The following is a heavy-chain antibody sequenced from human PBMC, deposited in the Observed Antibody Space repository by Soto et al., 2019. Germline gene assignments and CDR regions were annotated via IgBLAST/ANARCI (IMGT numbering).Heavy chain of an antibody. J-gene: IGHJ4*02. V-gene: IGHV4-39*01. CDR2: IYYSGST. CDR1: GGSISSSSYY. Sequence: PSETLSLSCTVSGGSISSSSYYWGWIRQPPGKGLEWIGSIYYSGSTYYNPSLKSRVTISVDTSKNQFSLKLSSVTAADTAVYYCARPHCYDPICSFDYWGQGTLVTVSS. D-gene: IGHD2-21*01. CDR3: ARPHCYDPICSFDY.